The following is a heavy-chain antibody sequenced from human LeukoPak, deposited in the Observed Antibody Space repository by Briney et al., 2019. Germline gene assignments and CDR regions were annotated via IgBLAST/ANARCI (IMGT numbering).Heavy chain of an antibody. CDR3: ARTAKYYYYMDV. J-gene: IGHJ6*03. V-gene: IGHV4-34*01. CDR1: GGSFSGYY. CDR2: INHSGST. Sequence: SETLSLTCAVYGGSFSGYYWSWIRQPPGKGLEWIGEINHSGSTNYNPSLKSRVTISVDTSKNQFSLKLSSVTAADTAVYYCARTAKYYYYMDVWGKGTTVTVSS.